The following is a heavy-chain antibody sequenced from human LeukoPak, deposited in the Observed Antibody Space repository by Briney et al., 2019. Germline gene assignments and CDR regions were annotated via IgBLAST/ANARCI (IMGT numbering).Heavy chain of an antibody. Sequence: ASVKVSCKASGYTFTSYYMHWARQAPGQGLEWMGIINPSGGSTSYAQKFQGRVTMTRDMYTSTVYMELSSLRSEDTAVYYCARDPSKLRFLEWLSTEGWFDPWGQGTLVTVSS. D-gene: IGHD3-3*01. CDR3: ARDPSKLRFLEWLSTEGWFDP. CDR2: INPSGGST. J-gene: IGHJ5*02. V-gene: IGHV1-46*01. CDR1: GYTFTSYY.